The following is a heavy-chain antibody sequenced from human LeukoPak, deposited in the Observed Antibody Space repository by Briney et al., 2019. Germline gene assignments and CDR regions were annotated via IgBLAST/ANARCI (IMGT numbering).Heavy chain of an antibody. CDR3: TRDPRHFDS. Sequence: PGGSLRLSCAASGFTVSSNYMSWVRQAPGKGLEWVSVIYSSGNTYYADSVRGRFIISRDNAKNSLYLQMSSLRVEDTAVYYCTRDPRHFDSCGQGTLVTVSS. CDR2: IYSSGNT. D-gene: IGHD6-6*01. CDR1: GFTVSSNY. V-gene: IGHV3-66*01. J-gene: IGHJ5*01.